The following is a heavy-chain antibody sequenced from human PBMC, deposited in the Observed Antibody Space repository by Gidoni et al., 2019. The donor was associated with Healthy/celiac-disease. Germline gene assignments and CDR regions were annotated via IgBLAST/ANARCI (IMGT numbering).Heavy chain of an antibody. Sequence: GLEWMGWMNPNSGNTGYAQKFQGRVTMTRNTSISTAYMELSSLRSEDTAVYYCARGIYISDSSGYYTYWGQGTLVTVSS. J-gene: IGHJ4*02. CDR3: ARGIYISDSSGYYTY. V-gene: IGHV1-8*01. CDR2: MNPNSGNT. D-gene: IGHD3-22*01.